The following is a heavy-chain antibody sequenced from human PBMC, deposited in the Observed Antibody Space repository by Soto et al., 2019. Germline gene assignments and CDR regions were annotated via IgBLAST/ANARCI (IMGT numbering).Heavy chain of an antibody. J-gene: IGHJ4*02. CDR3: AHRRSYGSGSYFDY. CDR2: IYWDDDK. CDR1: GFSLSTSGVG. D-gene: IGHD3-10*01. V-gene: IGHV2-5*02. Sequence: QITLKESGPTLVKPTQTLTLTCTFSGFSLSTSGVGVGWIRQPPGKALEWLALIYWDDDKRYSPSLKSRLTITKDNSKNPVVLTMTNMDPVDTATYYCAHRRSYGSGSYFDYWGQGTLVTVSS.